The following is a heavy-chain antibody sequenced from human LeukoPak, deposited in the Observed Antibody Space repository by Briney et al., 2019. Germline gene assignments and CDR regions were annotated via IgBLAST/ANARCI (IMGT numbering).Heavy chain of an antibody. J-gene: IGHJ4*02. Sequence: GGSLRLSCAASGFTFSTYWMHWVRQSPGKGLVWVSRIKGDGSSIMYADSVKGRFTISRDNSKNTLYLQMNSLRAEDTAVYYCARDLSPITMVRGVTGYWGQGTLVTVSS. CDR3: ARDLSPITMVRGVTGY. CDR1: GFTFSTYW. D-gene: IGHD3-10*01. V-gene: IGHV3-74*03. CDR2: IKGDGSSI.